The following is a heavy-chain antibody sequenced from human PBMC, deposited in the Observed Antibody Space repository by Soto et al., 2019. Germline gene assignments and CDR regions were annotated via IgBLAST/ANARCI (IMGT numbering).Heavy chain of an antibody. CDR3: ARGWYGDYLTTIPGFDY. D-gene: IGHD4-17*01. Sequence: QVQLVESGGGVVQPGRSLRLSCAASGFTFSSYAMHWVRQAPGKGLEWVAVISYDGSNKYYADSVKGRFTISRDNSKNTLYLQLNSRRADDTAVYYCARGWYGDYLTTIPGFDYWGQGTLVTVSS. CDR2: ISYDGSNK. V-gene: IGHV3-30-3*01. CDR1: GFTFSSYA. J-gene: IGHJ4*02.